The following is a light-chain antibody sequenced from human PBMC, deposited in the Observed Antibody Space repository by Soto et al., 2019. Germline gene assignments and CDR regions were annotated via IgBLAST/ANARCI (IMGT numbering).Light chain of an antibody. Sequence: EIVMTQSPATLSVSPGERATLSCRASQSVSSTLALYQQKPGQAPRLHIYGAYTRATGIPARFSGSGSGTEFTLTISSMQAEDFAVYYCQQYNDWHQTFGQGTKVEIK. J-gene: IGKJ1*01. V-gene: IGKV3-15*01. CDR3: QQYNDWHQT. CDR2: GAY. CDR1: QSVSST.